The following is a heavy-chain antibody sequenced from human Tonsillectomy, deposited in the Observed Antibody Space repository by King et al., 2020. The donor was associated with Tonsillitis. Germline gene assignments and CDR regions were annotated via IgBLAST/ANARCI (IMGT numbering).Heavy chain of an antibody. D-gene: IGHD3-10*01. CDR3: ASDRDTGSYYNHLWYYYDGMDV. V-gene: IGHV3-74*01. CDR2: INSDGSRT. Sequence: VQLVESGGGLVQPGGSLRLSCAASGFTFSSYWMHWVRQAPGKGLVWVSRINSDGSRTSYADSVKGRFTISRDNAKNTLYLQMNSLRAEDTAVYYCASDRDTGSYYNHLWYYYDGMDVWGQGTPVTVSS. J-gene: IGHJ6*02. CDR1: GFTFSSYW.